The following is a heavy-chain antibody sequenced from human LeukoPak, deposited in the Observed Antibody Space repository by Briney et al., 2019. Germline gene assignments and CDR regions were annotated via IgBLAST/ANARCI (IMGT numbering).Heavy chain of an antibody. D-gene: IGHD6-19*01. CDR2: IYYSGST. V-gene: IGHV4-59*08. CDR1: GGSISSYY. J-gene: IGHJ4*02. CDR3: ARTYSSGYMDY. Sequence: NPSETLSLTCTVSGGSISSYYWSWIRQPPGNGLEWIGYIYYSGSTNYNPSLKSRVTISVDTSKNQFSLKLSSVTAADTAVYYCARTYSSGYMDYWGQGTLVTVSS.